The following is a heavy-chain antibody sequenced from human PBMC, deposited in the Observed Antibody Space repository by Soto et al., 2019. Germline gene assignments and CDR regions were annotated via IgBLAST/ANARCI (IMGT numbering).Heavy chain of an antibody. CDR1: GGSFSSYH. J-gene: IGHJ4*02. D-gene: IGHD5-18*01. Sequence: SETLSLTCAVYGGSFSSYHWSWIRQTPGKGLEWIGEINHLTTTNYNPSLKSRVIISLDTPKNQFSLKLSSVTAADTAVYYCARGYDTALDPIFWGQGILVTVSS. V-gene: IGHV4-34*01. CDR3: ARGYDTALDPIF. CDR2: INHLTTT.